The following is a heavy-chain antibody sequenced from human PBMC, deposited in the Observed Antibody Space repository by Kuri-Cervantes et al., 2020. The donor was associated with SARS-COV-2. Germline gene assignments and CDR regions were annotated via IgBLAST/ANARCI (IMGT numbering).Heavy chain of an antibody. CDR3: ARDLRNTVVTPNYYYYYYMDV. CDR2: IYYSGST. Sequence: ESLKISCAASGFTFSNAWMSWVRQAPGKGLEWIGYIYYSGSTNYNPSLKSRVTISVDTSKKQFSLKLSSVTAADTAVYYCARDLRNTVVTPNYYYYYYMDVWGKGTTVTVSS. D-gene: IGHD4-23*01. J-gene: IGHJ6*03. V-gene: IGHV4-59*01. CDR1: GFTFSNAW.